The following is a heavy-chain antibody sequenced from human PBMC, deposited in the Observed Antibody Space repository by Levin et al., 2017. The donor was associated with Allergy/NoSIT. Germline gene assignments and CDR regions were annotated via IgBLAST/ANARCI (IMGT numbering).Heavy chain of an antibody. Sequence: LSLTCAASGFTFSSYWMSWVRQAPGKGLEWVANIKQDGSEKYYVDSVKGRFTISRDNAKNSLYLQMNSLRAEDTAVYYCARARGYYDILTGYYAYWFDPWGQGTLVTVSS. CDR2: IKQDGSEK. CDR1: GFTFSSYW. V-gene: IGHV3-7*01. CDR3: ARARGYYDILTGYYAYWFDP. J-gene: IGHJ5*02. D-gene: IGHD3-9*01.